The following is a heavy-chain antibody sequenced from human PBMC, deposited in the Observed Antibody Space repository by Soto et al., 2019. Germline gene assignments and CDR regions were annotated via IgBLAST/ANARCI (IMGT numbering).Heavy chain of an antibody. CDR3: SKDRLWPPIYFDY. CDR1: GFTFSSYA. Sequence: GGYLRLCCAASGFTFSSYAMSWVRQAPGKGLEWVSAISGSGGSTYYADSVKGRFTISRDNSKNTLYLQMNSLRAEDTAVYYCSKDRLWPPIYFDYCGQGILVTVST. D-gene: IGHD2-21*01. V-gene: IGHV3-23*01. J-gene: IGHJ4*02. CDR2: ISGSGGST.